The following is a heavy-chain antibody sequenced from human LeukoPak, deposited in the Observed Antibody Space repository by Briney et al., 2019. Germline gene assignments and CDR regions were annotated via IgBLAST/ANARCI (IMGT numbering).Heavy chain of an antibody. J-gene: IGHJ6*03. CDR1: GGTFSSYA. V-gene: IGHV1-69*05. CDR3: ASGFGGWLQLHYYYMDV. CDR2: IIPIFGTA. D-gene: IGHD5-24*01. Sequence: GASVKVSCKASGGTFSSYAISWVRQAPGQGLEWMGGIIPIFGTANYAQKFQGRVTITTDESTSTAYMELSSLRSEDTAVYYCASGFGGWLQLHYYYMDVWGKGTTVTVSS.